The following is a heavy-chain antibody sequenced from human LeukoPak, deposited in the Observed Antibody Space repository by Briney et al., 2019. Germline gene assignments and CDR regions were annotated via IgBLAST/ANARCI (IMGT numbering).Heavy chain of an antibody. CDR3: ARDRQVVPAASDY. Sequence: PGGSLRLSCAASGFTFSSYSMNWVRQAPGKGLEWVSSISSSSSYIYYADSVKGRFTISRDNAKNSLYLQMNSLRAEDTAVYYCARDRQVVPAASDYWGQGALVTVSS. CDR1: GFTFSSYS. CDR2: ISSSSSYI. D-gene: IGHD2-2*01. J-gene: IGHJ4*02. V-gene: IGHV3-21*01.